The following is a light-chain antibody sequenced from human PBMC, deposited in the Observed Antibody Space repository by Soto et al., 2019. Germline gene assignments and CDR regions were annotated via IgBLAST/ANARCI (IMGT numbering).Light chain of an antibody. CDR2: DVS. Sequence: QSALTQPASVSESPGQSVTISCTGTSSDVGGYDYVSWYQQHPGKAPQLLIYDVSIRPSGVSDRFSGSKSGNTASLTISGLQAEDEADYYCNSYTSSSTVAFGRGTKLTVL. V-gene: IGLV2-14*01. CDR1: SSDVGGYDY. J-gene: IGLJ2*01. CDR3: NSYTSSSTVA.